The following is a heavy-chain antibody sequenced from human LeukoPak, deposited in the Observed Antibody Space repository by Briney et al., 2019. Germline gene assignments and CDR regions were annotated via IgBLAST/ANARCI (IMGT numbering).Heavy chain of an antibody. CDR3: AKDVSPYCSSTSCYGRFDY. V-gene: IGHV3-30*18. CDR1: GFTFSRFW. CDR2: ISNVGSNK. Sequence: GGSLRLSCAASGFTFSRFWMSWVRQAPGKGLEWVAVISNVGSNKYYADSVKGRFTISRDNSKNTLYLQMNSLRAEDTAVYYCAKDVSPYCSSTSCYGRFDYWGQGTLVTVSS. J-gene: IGHJ4*02. D-gene: IGHD2-2*01.